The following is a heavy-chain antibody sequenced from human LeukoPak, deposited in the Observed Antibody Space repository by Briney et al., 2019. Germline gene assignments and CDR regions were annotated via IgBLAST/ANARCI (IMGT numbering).Heavy chain of an antibody. CDR2: ISGGGFYT. J-gene: IGHJ4*02. V-gene: IGHV3-23*01. D-gene: IGHD6-19*01. CDR3: ARSYSSDWYYSDF. CDR1: GFTFSNYA. Sequence: GGPLRLSCAASGFTFSNYAMSWVRQAPGKGLEWVSAISGGGFYTYYADSVKGRFTISRDNSKNTLSLQMNSLRAEDTAIYYCARSYSSDWYYSDFWGQGTLVTVSS.